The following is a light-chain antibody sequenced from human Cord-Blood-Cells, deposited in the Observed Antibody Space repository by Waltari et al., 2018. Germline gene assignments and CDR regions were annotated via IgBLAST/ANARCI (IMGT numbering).Light chain of an antibody. Sequence: DIQMTQSPSSLSASVGDRVTITCRASQSISSYLNWYQQKPGKAPKLLIYAASSLQSGVPSRFSGSGSGTDCTLTISSLQPEDFATYYCQQSDSTPPTWTFGQGTKVEIK. CDR1: QSISSY. CDR2: AAS. J-gene: IGKJ1*01. V-gene: IGKV1-39*01. CDR3: QQSDSTPPTWT.